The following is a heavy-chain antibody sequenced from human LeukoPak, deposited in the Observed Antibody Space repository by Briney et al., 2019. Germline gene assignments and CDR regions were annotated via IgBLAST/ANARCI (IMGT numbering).Heavy chain of an antibody. V-gene: IGHV4-39*07. J-gene: IGHJ3*02. CDR2: IYYSGST. CDR3: ARERSGSPQGWAFDI. Sequence: PSETLSLTCTVSGGSISSSSYYWGWIRQPPGKGLEWIGSIYYSGSTYYNPSLKSRVTISVDTSKNQFSLKLSSVTAADTAVYYCARERSGSPQGWAFDIWGQGTMVTVSS. D-gene: IGHD1-26*01. CDR1: GGSISSSSYY.